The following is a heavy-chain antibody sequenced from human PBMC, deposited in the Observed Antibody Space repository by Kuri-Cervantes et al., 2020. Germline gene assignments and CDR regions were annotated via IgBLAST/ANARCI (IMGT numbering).Heavy chain of an antibody. D-gene: IGHD3-10*01. CDR3: ARGHVSVTHYFDY. CDR2: ISGSGGST. CDR1: GFTFSSYA. Sequence: GESLKISCAASGFTFSSYAMSWVRQAPGKGLEWVSAISGSGGSTYYADSVKGRFTISRDNSKNTLYLQMNSLRAEDTAVYYCARGHVSVTHYFDYWGQGTPVTVSS. V-gene: IGHV3-23*01. J-gene: IGHJ4*02.